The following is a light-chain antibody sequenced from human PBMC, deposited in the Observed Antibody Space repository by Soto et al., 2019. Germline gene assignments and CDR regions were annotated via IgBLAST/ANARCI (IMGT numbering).Light chain of an antibody. CDR1: SSDIGGYNY. Sequence: QSALTQPASVSGSPGQSITISCTGTSSDIGGYNYVSWYQQHPGKAPKLMIYEVSNRPSGVSNRFFGSKSGNTASLTISGLQAEDEADYYCSSYAGNNIPVSGTGTQLTVL. CDR3: SSYAGNNIPV. J-gene: IGLJ1*01. V-gene: IGLV2-14*01. CDR2: EVS.